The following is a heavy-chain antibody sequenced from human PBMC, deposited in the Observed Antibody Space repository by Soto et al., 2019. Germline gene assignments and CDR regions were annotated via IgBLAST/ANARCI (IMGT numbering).Heavy chain of an antibody. Sequence: QVQLVQSGAEVKKPGSSVKVSCKASGGTFSSYTISWVRQAPGQGLEWMGRIIPILGIANYAQKFQGRVTMTADKSTITAYMELSSLRSEDTAVYYCARGPLTMVRGERSSYYYGMDFWGQGTTVTVSS. V-gene: IGHV1-69*02. CDR2: IIPILGIA. CDR1: GGTFSSYT. J-gene: IGHJ6*02. CDR3: ARGPLTMVRGERSSYYYGMDF. D-gene: IGHD3-10*01.